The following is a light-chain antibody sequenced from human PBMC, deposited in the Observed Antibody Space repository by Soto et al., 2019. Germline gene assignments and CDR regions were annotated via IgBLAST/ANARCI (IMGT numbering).Light chain of an antibody. J-gene: IGLJ2*01. CDR3: SSYTSSSTLV. CDR1: SSDVGGHNT. V-gene: IGLV2-14*01. CDR2: GVS. Sequence: QSALTQPASVSGSPGQSITISCTGTSSDVGGHNTVSWYQKHPDKAPQLLIFGVSLRPSAISTRFSGSKSGNTASLTISGRQPEDEADYFCSSYTSSSTLVFGGGTQLTVL.